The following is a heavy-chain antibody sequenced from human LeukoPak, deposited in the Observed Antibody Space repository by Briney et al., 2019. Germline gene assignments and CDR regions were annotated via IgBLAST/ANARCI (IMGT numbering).Heavy chain of an antibody. CDR3: AREKITMVRGLYLNWFDP. CDR2: INSDGSST. D-gene: IGHD3-10*01. J-gene: IGHJ5*02. CDR1: GFTFSSYW. Sequence: GGSLRLSCAASGFTFSSYWMHWVRQAPGKGLVWVSRINSDGSSTSYADSVKGRFTISRDNAKNTLYLQMNSLRAEDTAVYYCAREKITMVRGLYLNWFDPWGQGTLVTVSS. V-gene: IGHV3-74*01.